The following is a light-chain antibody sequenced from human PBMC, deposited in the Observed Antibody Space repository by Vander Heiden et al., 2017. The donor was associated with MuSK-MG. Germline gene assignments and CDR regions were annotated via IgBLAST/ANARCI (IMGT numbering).Light chain of an antibody. V-gene: IGKV1-5*01. CDR3: QQYNSYPCT. CDR1: QSISSW. Sequence: DIQMTQSPSTLSASVGDSVTITCRASQSISSWLAWYQKKPGKAPKLLFYDAYSLESVVPSRCSGSGAGAEFTLTISSLQHDDFATYYCQQYNSYPCTFGQGTKLEIK. J-gene: IGKJ2*02. CDR2: DAY.